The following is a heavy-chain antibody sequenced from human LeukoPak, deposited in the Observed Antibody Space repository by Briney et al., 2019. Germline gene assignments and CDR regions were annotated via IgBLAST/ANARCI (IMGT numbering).Heavy chain of an antibody. D-gene: IGHD2-2*01. J-gene: IGHJ5*02. CDR3: ARRLTQYDCFDP. V-gene: IGHV6-1*01. CDR1: GDIVSSNSVT. Sequence: SQTLSLTCAISGDIVSSNSVTWNWIRQSPSRGLEWLGKTYYRSTWYNDYAVSVRGRITVNPDTSKNQFSLHLNSVTPEDTAVYYCARRLTQYDCFDPWGQGILVTVSS. CDR2: TYYRSTWYN.